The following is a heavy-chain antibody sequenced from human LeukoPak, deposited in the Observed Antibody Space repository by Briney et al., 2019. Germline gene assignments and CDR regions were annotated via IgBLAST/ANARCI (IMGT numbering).Heavy chain of an antibody. CDR2: INPSGGST. CDR3: ARAYPSLRYFDR. D-gene: IGHD3-9*01. CDR1: GYTFTSYY. J-gene: IGHJ4*02. Sequence: ASVKVSCKASGYTFTSYYMHWVRQAPGQGLEWMGIINPSGGSTSYAQKFQGRVTMTRDTSTSTVYMELSSLRSGDTAVYYCARAYPSLRYFDRWSQGTLVTVSS. V-gene: IGHV1-46*01.